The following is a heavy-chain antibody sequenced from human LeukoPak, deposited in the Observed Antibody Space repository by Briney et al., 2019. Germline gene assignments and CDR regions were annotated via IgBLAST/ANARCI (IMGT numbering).Heavy chain of an antibody. V-gene: IGHV3-23*01. J-gene: IGHJ4*02. Sequence: GGTLRLSSAASGFTFSSYGMSWVRQAPGKGLEWVSAISGSGTSTYYADSVKGRFTISRDNSKNTLYLQMNSLRAEDSALYYCASTFYGDIPQFDYWGQGTLVTVSS. D-gene: IGHD2/OR15-2a*01. CDR1: GFTFSSYG. CDR3: ASTFYGDIPQFDY. CDR2: ISGSGTST.